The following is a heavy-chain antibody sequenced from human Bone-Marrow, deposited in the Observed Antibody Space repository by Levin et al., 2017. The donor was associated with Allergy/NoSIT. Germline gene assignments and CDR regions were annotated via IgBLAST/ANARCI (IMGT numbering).Heavy chain of an antibody. CDR2: ISWNSGSI. Sequence: SLKISCAASGFTFDDYAMHWVRQAPGKGLEWVSGISWNSGSIGYADSVKGRFTISRDNAKNSLYLQMNSLRAEDTALYYCAKDTPSGDYWGQGTLVTVSS. CDR3: AKDTPSGDY. CDR1: GFTFDDYA. J-gene: IGHJ4*02. V-gene: IGHV3-9*01.